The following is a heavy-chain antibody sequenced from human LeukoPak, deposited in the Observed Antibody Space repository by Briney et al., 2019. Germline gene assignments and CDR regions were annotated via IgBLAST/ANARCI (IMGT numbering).Heavy chain of an antibody. CDR2: INTYNGHT. CDR1: GYTFTCYG. V-gene: IGHV1-18*01. J-gene: IGHJ1*01. D-gene: IGHD1-14*01. Sequence: ASVKVSSNTSGYTFTCYGISWVRQAPGQGLEYMGWINTYNGHTNYAQKLQGRVTVTTDTSTSTAYLELRSLRSDDTAVYYCARDGPRGYFQHWGQGTLITVSS. CDR3: ARDGPRGYFQH.